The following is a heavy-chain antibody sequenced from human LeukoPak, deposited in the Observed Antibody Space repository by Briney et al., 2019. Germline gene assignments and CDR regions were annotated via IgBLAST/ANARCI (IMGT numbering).Heavy chain of an antibody. CDR1: GFTFATYA. CDR2: ISETGGGT. J-gene: IGHJ4*02. CDR3: DASDF. Sequence: GGSLRLSCAASGFTFATYAMGWVRQSPGKGLEWVSTISETGGGTHYANSVRGRFTISGDNSKNTLYLQMNNLRAEDTAIYYCDASDFWGQGTLVTVSS. V-gene: IGHV3-23*01.